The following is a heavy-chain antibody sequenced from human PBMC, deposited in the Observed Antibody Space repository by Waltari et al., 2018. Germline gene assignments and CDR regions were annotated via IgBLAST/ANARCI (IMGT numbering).Heavy chain of an antibody. CDR1: GFTSFNYF. V-gene: IGHV3-23*04. CDR2: SSDGGVYT. Sequence: EVQLVESGGGLVQAGGSMRLSCAAAGFTSFNYFISWVRQAPGKGLEWISASSDGGVYTYYADSVEGRFTISRDSSKNTIYLQMNSLRVEDTALYYCAKGFEDLLPFDHWGQGTQVTVSS. D-gene: IGHD2-21*01. J-gene: IGHJ4*02. CDR3: AKGFEDLLPFDH.